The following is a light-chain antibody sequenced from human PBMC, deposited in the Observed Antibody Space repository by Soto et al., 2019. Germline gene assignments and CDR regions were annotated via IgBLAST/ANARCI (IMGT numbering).Light chain of an antibody. CDR2: GAS. CDR1: QSVRTK. CDR3: QQYNSWPPIP. Sequence: EIVMTQSPGTLSVSPGEGATLFCRASQSVRTKLAWYQQRAGQAPRLLMYGASTRATGIPDRFSGSGSGTEFTLTISSLQSEDFAVYYCQQYNSWPPIPFAQGTRLEIK. J-gene: IGKJ5*01. V-gene: IGKV3-15*01.